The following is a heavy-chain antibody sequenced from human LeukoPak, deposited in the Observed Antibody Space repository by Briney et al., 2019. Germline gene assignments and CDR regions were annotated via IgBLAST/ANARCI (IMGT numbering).Heavy chain of an antibody. V-gene: IGHV4-61*01. CDR1: GGSVSSGSYY. D-gene: IGHD1-26*01. CDR3: ARGVGSYYSLYYFDY. J-gene: IGHJ4*02. CDR2: IYYSGST. Sequence: SETLSLTCTVSGGSVSSGSYYWSWIRQPPGKGLECIGYIYYSGSTNYNPSLKSRVTISVDTSKNQFSLKLSSVTAADTAVYYCARGVGSYYSLYYFDYWGQGTLVTVSS.